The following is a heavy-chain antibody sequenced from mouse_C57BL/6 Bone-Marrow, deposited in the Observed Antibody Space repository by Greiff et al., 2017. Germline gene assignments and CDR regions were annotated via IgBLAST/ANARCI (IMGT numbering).Heavy chain of an antibody. V-gene: IGHV1-39*01. CDR3: ARSDDDDSDD. J-gene: IGHJ2*01. CDR1: GYSFTDYN. CDR2: INPNYGTT. Sequence: EVQLQESGPELVKPGASVTISCTASGYSFTDYNMNWVKQTHGKSLEWIGVINPNYGTTSYNQKFKGKATLTVDQSSSTAYMQLNSLTSEDSAVYCCARSDDDDSDDWGQGTTLTVSS. D-gene: IGHD2-4*01.